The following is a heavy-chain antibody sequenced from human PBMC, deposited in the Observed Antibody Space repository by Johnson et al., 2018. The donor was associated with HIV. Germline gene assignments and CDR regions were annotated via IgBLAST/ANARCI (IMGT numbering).Heavy chain of an antibody. Sequence: MLLVESGGGLVQPGRSLRLSCAASGFTFSSYAMSWVRQAPGKGLEWVSAISGSGGSTYYADSVKGRCTISSDNSKNTLYLQMNSLRAEDTAVYYCAKDYRWSTGVGAGGGGDAFDIWGQGTMVTVSS. J-gene: IGHJ3*02. D-gene: IGHD1-26*01. CDR3: AKDYRWSTGVGAGGGGDAFDI. V-gene: IGHV3-23*04. CDR2: ISGSGGST. CDR1: GFTFSSYA.